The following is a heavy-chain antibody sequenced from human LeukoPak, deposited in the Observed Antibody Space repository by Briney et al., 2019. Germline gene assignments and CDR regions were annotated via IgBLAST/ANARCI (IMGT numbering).Heavy chain of an antibody. Sequence: PSDTLSLNCTVSGGSVSSGSYYWSWIRQPPGKGLEWIGYIYYSGSTKYNPSLKSRVTISVDTSKNQFSLKLSSVTAADTAVYYCARVESYYYGMDVWGQGTTVTVSS. J-gene: IGHJ6*02. V-gene: IGHV4-61*01. CDR2: IYYSGST. CDR3: ARVESYYYGMDV. CDR1: GGSVSSGSYY.